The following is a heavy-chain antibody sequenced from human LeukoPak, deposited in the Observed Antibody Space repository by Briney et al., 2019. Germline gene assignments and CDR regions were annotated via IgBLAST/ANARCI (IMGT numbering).Heavy chain of an antibody. CDR2: INWNGGST. D-gene: IGHD2-2*01. CDR3: ARTSDYYYYMDV. CDR1: GFTFDDYG. V-gene: IGHV3-20*04. J-gene: IGHJ6*03. Sequence: GGSLRLSCAASGFTFDDYGMSWVRQAPGKGLEWVSGINWNGGSTGYADSVKGRFTISRDNAKNSLYLQMNSLRAEDTASYYCARTSDYYYYMDVWGKGTTVTVSS.